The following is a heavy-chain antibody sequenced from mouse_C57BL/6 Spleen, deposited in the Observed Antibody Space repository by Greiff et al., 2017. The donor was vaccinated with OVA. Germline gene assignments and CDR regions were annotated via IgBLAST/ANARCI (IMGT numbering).Heavy chain of an antibody. V-gene: IGHV1-19*01. D-gene: IGHD2-10*01. CDR3: AAYHYAMDY. CDR1: GYSFTDYY. J-gene: IGHJ4*01. Sequence: EVQLQQSGPVLVKPGASVKMSCKASGYSFTDYYMNWVQQSHGKSLEWIGVINPYNGGTSYNQKFTGKATLTVVQSSSTDYMELNSLTSEDTAVYYCAAYHYAMDYWGQGTSVTVSS. CDR2: INPYNGGT.